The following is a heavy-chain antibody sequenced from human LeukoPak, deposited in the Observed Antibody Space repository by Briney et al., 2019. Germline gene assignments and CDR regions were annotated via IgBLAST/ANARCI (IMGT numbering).Heavy chain of an antibody. CDR3: ARGGHYSDSGGYYHDAFDI. V-gene: IGHV3-7*04. CDR1: GFTLSNYW. CDR2: IKEDGSDT. Sequence: GGSLRLSCAASGFTLSNYWMAWVRQGPGKGLEWVANIKEDGSDTYYVDSVKGRFTISRDNAKNSLYLQMNSLRAEDTPVYYSARGGHYSDSGGYYHDAFDIWGQGTLVTVSS. D-gene: IGHD3-22*01. J-gene: IGHJ3*02.